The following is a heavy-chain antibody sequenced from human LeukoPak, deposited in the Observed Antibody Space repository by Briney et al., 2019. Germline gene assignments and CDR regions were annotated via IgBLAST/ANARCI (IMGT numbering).Heavy chain of an antibody. CDR3: ARGQYMVRGVTRPDY. J-gene: IGHJ4*02. V-gene: IGHV1-2*02. D-gene: IGHD3-10*01. CDR1: GYTFTGYY. Sequence: GASVKVSCRSSGYTFTGYYIHWVRQAPGQGLEWMGWINPNSGGTIYAQKFQGRVTMTRGTSISTAYMELSRLRSDDTAVYYCARGQYMVRGVTRPDYWGQGTLVTVSS. CDR2: INPNSGGT.